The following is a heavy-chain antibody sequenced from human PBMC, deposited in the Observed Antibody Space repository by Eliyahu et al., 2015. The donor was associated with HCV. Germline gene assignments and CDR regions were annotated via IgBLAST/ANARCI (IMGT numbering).Heavy chain of an antibody. Sequence: EVQLVESGGVVVQPGGSLRLSCAASGFTFXVYTMHWVRQAPGKGLEWVSLISWDGGSTYYADSVKGRFTISRDNSKNSLYLQMNSLRTEDTALYYCAKAKKVIVVVTAALDYWGQGTLVTVSS. J-gene: IGHJ4*02. CDR3: AKAKKVIVVVTAALDY. D-gene: IGHD2-21*02. V-gene: IGHV3-43*01. CDR1: GFTFXVYT. CDR2: ISWDGGST.